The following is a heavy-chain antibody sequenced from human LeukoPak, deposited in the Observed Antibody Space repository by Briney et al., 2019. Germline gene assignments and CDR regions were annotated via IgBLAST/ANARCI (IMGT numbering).Heavy chain of an antibody. D-gene: IGHD3-3*01. J-gene: IGHJ6*04. Sequence: ASVKVSCKASGGTFSDYDLNWVRQAPGQGLEWMGVFIPVLGTANSTQNFQDRVTITADISTNTVYMELSSLRSEDTAVYFCAGIPVFGVVLHQEPVWGKGTTVTVSS. CDR3: AGIPVFGVVLHQEPV. V-gene: IGHV1-69*10. CDR1: GGTFSDYD. CDR2: FIPVLGTA.